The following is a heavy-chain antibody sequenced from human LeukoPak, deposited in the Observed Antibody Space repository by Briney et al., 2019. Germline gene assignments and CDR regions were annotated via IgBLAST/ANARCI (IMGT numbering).Heavy chain of an antibody. Sequence: GGSLRLSCGASGFTFSSYAMSWVRQAPGKGLEWVSAISGSGGITYYADSVKGRFTISRDNSKNTLYLQMNSLRAEDTAVYYCAKAYYGDYVPYYYGMDVWGQGTTVTVSS. CDR2: ISGSGGIT. CDR3: AKAYYGDYVPYYYGMDV. CDR1: GFTFSSYA. J-gene: IGHJ6*02. D-gene: IGHD4-17*01. V-gene: IGHV3-23*01.